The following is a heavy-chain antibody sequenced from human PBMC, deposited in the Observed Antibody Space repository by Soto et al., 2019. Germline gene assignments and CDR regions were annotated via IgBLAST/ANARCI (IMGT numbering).Heavy chain of an antibody. CDR3: ARSGGNFKFDY. D-gene: IGHD1-26*01. CDR1: GVPITGNY. J-gene: IGHJ4*02. V-gene: IGHV4-4*07. Sequence: SETLSLTCTVSGVPITGNYRNWIRQPAGKGLEWIGRMFTGESTDYNPSLKSRVTMSVDTSKNHFSLRLTSVTAADTAVYYCARSGGNFKFDYWGPGTLVTVSS. CDR2: MFTGEST.